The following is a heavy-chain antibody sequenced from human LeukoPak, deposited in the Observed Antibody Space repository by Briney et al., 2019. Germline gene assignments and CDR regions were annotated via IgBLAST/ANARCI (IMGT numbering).Heavy chain of an antibody. V-gene: IGHV4-34*01. CDR3: ARRPRMYYYDSSGQNDAFDI. CDR1: GGSFSGYY. Sequence: SETLSLTCAVYGGSFSGYYWSWIRQPPGKGLEWIGEINHSGSTNYNPSLKSRVTISVDTSKNQFSLKLSSVTAADTAVYYCARRPRMYYYDSSGQNDAFDIWGQGTMVTVSS. CDR2: INHSGST. J-gene: IGHJ3*02. D-gene: IGHD3-22*01.